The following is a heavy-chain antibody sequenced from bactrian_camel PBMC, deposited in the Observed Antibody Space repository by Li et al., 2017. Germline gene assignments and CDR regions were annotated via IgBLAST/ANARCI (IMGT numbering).Heavy chain of an antibody. CDR3: AAGSRWTLAKEYYKN. J-gene: IGHJ4*01. Sequence: QVQLVESGGGSVQSGGSLRLSGVVSGYSSRYCMGWLRQAPGKEREGVATIDRAGRTTYPDSVKGRFTISQDNAKNTLYLYLQMDTLKPEDTAMYYCAAGSRWTLAKEYYKNWGQGTQVTVS. CDR2: IDRAGRT. D-gene: IGHD3*01. V-gene: IGHV3S53*01. CDR1: GYSSRYC.